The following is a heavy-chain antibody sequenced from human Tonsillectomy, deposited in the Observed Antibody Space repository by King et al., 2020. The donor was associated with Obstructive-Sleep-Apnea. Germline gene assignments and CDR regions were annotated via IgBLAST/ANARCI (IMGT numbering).Heavy chain of an antibody. CDR1: GGSISSSSYY. CDR3: AREIPYSSGLGYRGAFDI. J-gene: IGHJ3*02. D-gene: IGHD6-19*01. Sequence: QLQESGPGLVKPSETLSLTCTVSGGSISSSSYYWGWIRQPPGKGLEWIGSIYYSGSTYYNPSLKSRVTISVDTSKNQFSLKLSSVTAADTAVYYCAREIPYSSGLGYRGAFDIWGQGTMVTVSS. CDR2: IYYSGST. V-gene: IGHV4-39*07.